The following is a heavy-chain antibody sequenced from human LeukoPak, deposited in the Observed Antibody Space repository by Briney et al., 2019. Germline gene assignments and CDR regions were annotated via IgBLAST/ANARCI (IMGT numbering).Heavy chain of an antibody. Sequence: LPGGSLRLSCAASGFTFSSYSMNWVRQAPGKGLVWVSRINGDGSSTTYADSVKGRFTISRDNAKNTLYLQMNSLRAEDTAVYYCARSKYSYDYRDYWGQGTLVTVSS. J-gene: IGHJ4*02. CDR3: ARSKYSYDYRDY. CDR1: GFTFSSYS. D-gene: IGHD3-16*01. V-gene: IGHV3-74*01. CDR2: INGDGSST.